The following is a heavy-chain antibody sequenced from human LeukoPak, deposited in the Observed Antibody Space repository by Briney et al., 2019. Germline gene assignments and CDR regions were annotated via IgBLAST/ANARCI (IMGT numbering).Heavy chain of an antibody. CDR3: ARDSIVVVVAATRTYGMDV. D-gene: IGHD2-15*01. Sequence: SETLSLTCTVSGGSISSSSYYWGWIRQPPGKGLEWIGSIYYSGSTYYNPSLKSRVTISVDTSKNQFSLKLSSVTAADTAVYYCARDSIVVVVAATRTYGMDVWGQGTTVTVSS. V-gene: IGHV4-39*07. CDR2: IYYSGST. J-gene: IGHJ6*02. CDR1: GGSISSSSYY.